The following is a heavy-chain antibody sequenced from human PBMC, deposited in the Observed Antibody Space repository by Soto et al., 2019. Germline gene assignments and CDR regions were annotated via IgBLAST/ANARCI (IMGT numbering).Heavy chain of an antibody. D-gene: IGHD3-16*02. V-gene: IGHV6-1*01. CDR3: ARGSLYDYIWGSYRKNAFDI. J-gene: IGHJ3*02. CDR1: GDSVSSNSAA. CDR2: TYYRSKWYN. Sequence: SQTLSLTCAISGDSVSSNSAAWNWIRQSPSRGLEWLGRTYYRSKWYNDYAVSVKSRITINPDTSKNQFSLQLNSVTPEDTAVYYCARGSLYDYIWGSYRKNAFDIWGQGTMVTVSS.